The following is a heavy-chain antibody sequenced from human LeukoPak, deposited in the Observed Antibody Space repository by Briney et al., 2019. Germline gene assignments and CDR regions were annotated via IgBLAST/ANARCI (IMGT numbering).Heavy chain of an antibody. V-gene: IGHV4-30-2*01. D-gene: IGHD6-13*01. J-gene: IGHJ4*02. CDR1: GGSISSGGYS. CDR2: IYHSGST. Sequence: SETLSLTCAVSGGSISSGGYSWSWIRQPPGKGLEWIGYIYHSGSTYYNPSLKSRVTISVDRSKNQFSLKLSSVTAADTAVYYCARVVGSSSPPYFDYWGQGTLVTVSS. CDR3: ARVVGSSSPPYFDY.